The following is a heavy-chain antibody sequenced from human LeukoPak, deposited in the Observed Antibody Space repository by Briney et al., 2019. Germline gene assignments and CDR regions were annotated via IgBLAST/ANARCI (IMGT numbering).Heavy chain of an antibody. Sequence: GGSLRLSCAASGFTFSNYAMSWVRQAPGKGLEWVSTISISGGSTYYADSVKGRFTISRDNSKNTLYLQMNSLRAEDTAVYYCAKVGRNYDILTGYYNVRGPLDYWGQGTLVTVSS. J-gene: IGHJ4*02. CDR2: ISISGGST. D-gene: IGHD3-9*01. CDR1: GFTFSNYA. V-gene: IGHV3-23*01. CDR3: AKVGRNYDILTGYYNVRGPLDY.